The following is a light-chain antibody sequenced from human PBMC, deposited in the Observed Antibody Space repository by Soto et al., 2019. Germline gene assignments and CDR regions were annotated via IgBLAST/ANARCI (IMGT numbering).Light chain of an antibody. V-gene: IGLV1-51*02. CDR1: SSNIGNNY. CDR2: ENN. CDR3: GTWDSSLSAV. J-gene: IGLJ7*01. Sequence: QSVLTQPPSVSAAPGQKVTISCSGSSSNIGNNYVSWYQQLPGTAPKLLIYENNKRPSGIPDRFSGSKSGTSATLRITGLQTGYEADYYCGTWDSSLSAVFGGGTQLTLL.